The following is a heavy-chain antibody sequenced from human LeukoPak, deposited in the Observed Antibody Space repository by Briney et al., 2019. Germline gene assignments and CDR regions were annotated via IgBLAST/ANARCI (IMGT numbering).Heavy chain of an antibody. CDR2: IYYSGST. Sequence: SETLSLTCTVSGGSISSGDYYWSWIRQPPGKGLEWIGYIYYSGSTYYNPSLKSRVTISVDTSKNQFSLKLSSVTAADTAAYYCARDRSPLRITRYNWFDPWGQGTLVTVSS. V-gene: IGHV4-30-4*01. J-gene: IGHJ5*02. D-gene: IGHD3-3*01. CDR3: ARDRSPLRITRYNWFDP. CDR1: GGSISSGDYY.